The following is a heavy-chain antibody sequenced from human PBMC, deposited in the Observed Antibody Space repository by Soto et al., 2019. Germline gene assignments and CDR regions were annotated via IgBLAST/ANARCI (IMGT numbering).Heavy chain of an antibody. D-gene: IGHD3-22*01. CDR3: ARDKDDSSGYFSG. V-gene: IGHV1-69*12. CDR1: GGTFSIYG. CDR2: IIPILGSA. J-gene: IGHJ4*02. Sequence: QVQLDQSGTEVKKPGSSVKVSCRSSGGTFSIYGFSWVRQAPGQGLEWMGGIIPILGSAQYAQRFQGRVTINADESTSTVYMQLNSLTSEDTAIYFCARDKDDSSGYFSGWGQGTLVTVSS.